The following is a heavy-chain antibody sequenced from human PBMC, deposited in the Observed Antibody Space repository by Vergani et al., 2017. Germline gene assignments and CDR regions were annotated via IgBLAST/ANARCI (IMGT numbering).Heavy chain of an antibody. Sequence: EVELVPSGPEMRKPGESLKISCKGSEYSFGNYWIGWVRQMPGKGLEWMGIIYPADSDTSDSPSFQGQVTISADKSISTAFLQWDSLKASDTALDYCARHTTYTDSGGQGTLVTVSS. CDR3: ARHTTYTDS. V-gene: IGHV5-51*01. D-gene: IGHD1-1*01. CDR2: IYPADSDT. J-gene: IGHJ4*02. CDR1: EYSFGNYW.